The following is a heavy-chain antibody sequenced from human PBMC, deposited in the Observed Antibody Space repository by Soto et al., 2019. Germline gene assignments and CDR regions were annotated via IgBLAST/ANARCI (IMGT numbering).Heavy chain of an antibody. J-gene: IGHJ6*02. D-gene: IGHD3-10*01. CDR3: ARNMDYYYGPGSGNGHGF. Sequence: QVQLVQSGAEMKEPGDSVRVSCEASGYTFTSYYIHWVRQAPGQGLEWMGWINPKFGDTTYAQDFQGRVSMTRDMSISTVYMELRRLTSDDTAIYYCARNMDYYYGPGSGNGHGFWGQGTTVTVFS. V-gene: IGHV1-2*02. CDR1: GYTFTSYY. CDR2: INPKFGDT.